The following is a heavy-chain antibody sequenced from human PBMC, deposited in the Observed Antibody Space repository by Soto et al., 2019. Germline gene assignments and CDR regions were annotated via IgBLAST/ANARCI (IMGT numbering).Heavy chain of an antibody. CDR2: INHRGST. CDR3: ARRITISYYMDV. V-gene: IGHV4-34*01. J-gene: IGHJ6*03. D-gene: IGHD3-3*01. CDR1: GGSFSDYY. Sequence: SETLSLTCAVYGGSFSDYYWSWIRQPPGKGLEWIGEINHRGSTNYNPSLKSRVTISVHTSKNQFSLKLSSVTAADTAVYYCARRITISYYMDVWGKGTPVTVSS.